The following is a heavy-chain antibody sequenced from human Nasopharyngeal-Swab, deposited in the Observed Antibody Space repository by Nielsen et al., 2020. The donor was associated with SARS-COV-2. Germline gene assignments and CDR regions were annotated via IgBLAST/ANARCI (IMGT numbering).Heavy chain of an antibody. D-gene: IGHD3-10*01. CDR3: AREGGDQVRGVIIGYYYYYGMDV. Sequence: GASLKISCAASGFTFSSYWMSWVRQAPGKGLEWVANIKQDGSETYYVDSVKGRFTISRDTAKNSLYLQMNSLRAEDTAVYYCAREGGDQVRGVIIGYYYYYGMDVWGQGTTVTVSS. CDR1: GFTFSSYW. J-gene: IGHJ6*02. V-gene: IGHV3-7*01. CDR2: IKQDGSET.